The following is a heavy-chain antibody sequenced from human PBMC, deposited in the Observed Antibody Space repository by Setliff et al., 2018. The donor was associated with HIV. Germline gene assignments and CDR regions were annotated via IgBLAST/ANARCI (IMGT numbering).Heavy chain of an antibody. Sequence: PSETLSLTCTVSGGSISSHYWSWIRLPPGKGLEWIGEINHSGSTSYNPSLKSRVTISVDTSKNQFSLKLTSVTAADTAAYYCARSWGSGSYPYWGQGTPVTVSS. V-gene: IGHV4-34*01. J-gene: IGHJ4*02. CDR3: ARSWGSGSYPY. CDR2: INHSGST. CDR1: GGSISSHY. D-gene: IGHD3-10*01.